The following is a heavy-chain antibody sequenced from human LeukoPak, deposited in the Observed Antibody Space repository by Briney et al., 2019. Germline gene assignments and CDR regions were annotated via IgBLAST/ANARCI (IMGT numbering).Heavy chain of an antibody. D-gene: IGHD1-7*01. CDR3: AHGGITGTRFDY. Sequence: ESGPTLVNPTQTLTLTCTFSGLSPSTNKVGVGWIRQPPGKALEWLALIYWDDYKRYSPSLKSRLTIIKDTSKTQVVLTMTNMDPVDTATYYCAHGGITGTRFDYWGQGTLVTVSS. J-gene: IGHJ4*02. CDR2: IYWDDYK. CDR1: GLSPSTNKVG. V-gene: IGHV2-5*02.